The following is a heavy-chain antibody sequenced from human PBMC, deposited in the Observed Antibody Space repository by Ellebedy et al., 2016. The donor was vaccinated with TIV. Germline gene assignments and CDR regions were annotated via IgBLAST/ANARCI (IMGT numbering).Heavy chain of an antibody. V-gene: IGHV1-2*02. D-gene: IGHD3-10*01. CDR3: APGGYSAPGSD. Sequence: AASVKVSCKASGYTFTGYYIHWARQAPGQGLEWMGWINPNSGGTNYAQKFRGRVTMTRDTSISTAYMELSRLRSDDTAVYFCAPGGYSAPGSDWGQGSLVTVSS. CDR2: INPNSGGT. J-gene: IGHJ4*02. CDR1: GYTFTGYY.